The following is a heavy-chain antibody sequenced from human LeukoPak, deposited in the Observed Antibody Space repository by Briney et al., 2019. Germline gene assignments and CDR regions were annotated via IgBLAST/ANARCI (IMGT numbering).Heavy chain of an antibody. J-gene: IGHJ3*02. CDR1: GFTFDDYA. D-gene: IGHD3-9*01. CDR3: ANLVATGYGYAFDI. Sequence: GGSLRLSCAASGFTFDDYAMHWVRQTPGKGLEWVSGINWKSGSIGYADSVKGRFTISRDNAKNSLYLQMNSLRAEDTAMYYCANLVATGYGYAFDIWGQGTMVTVSS. V-gene: IGHV3-9*01. CDR2: INWKSGSI.